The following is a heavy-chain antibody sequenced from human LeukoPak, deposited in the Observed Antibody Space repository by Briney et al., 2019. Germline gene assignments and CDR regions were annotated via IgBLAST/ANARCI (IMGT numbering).Heavy chain of an antibody. CDR1: GFTFSSYA. D-gene: IGHD3-10*01. CDR3: AKAGTILWFGES. CDR2: ISGSGGST. V-gene: IGHV3-23*01. J-gene: IGHJ5*02. Sequence: GGSLSLSCAASGFTFSSYAMSWLRQAPGKGLEWVSAISGSGGSTYYADSVKGRFTISRDNSKNTLYLQMNSLRAEDTAVYYCAKAGTILWFGESWGKGTLVTVSS.